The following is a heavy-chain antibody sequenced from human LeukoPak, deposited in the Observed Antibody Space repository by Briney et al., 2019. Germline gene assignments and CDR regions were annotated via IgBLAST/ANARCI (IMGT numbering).Heavy chain of an antibody. CDR1: GFTFSSYA. D-gene: IGHD2-2*01. J-gene: IGHJ6*02. V-gene: IGHV3-64*01. CDR2: ISSNGGST. Sequence: GGSLRLSCAASGFTFSSYAMPWVRQAPGKGLEYVSAISSNGGSTYCANSVKGRFTISRDNSKNTLYLQMGSLRAEDMAVYYCARERAAPRYCSSTSCQNYYYYGMDVWGQGTTVTVSS. CDR3: ARERAAPRYCSSTSCQNYYYYGMDV.